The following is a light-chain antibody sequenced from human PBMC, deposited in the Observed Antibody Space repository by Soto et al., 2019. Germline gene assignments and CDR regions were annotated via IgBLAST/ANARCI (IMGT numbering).Light chain of an antibody. V-gene: IGLV2-14*01. CDR2: EVT. CDR1: SSDVGGYNY. J-gene: IGLJ2*01. CDR3: SSYTAINTVT. Sequence: QSALTQPASVSGSPGQSITISCTGTSSDVGGYNYVSWYQQHPGKGPKLMIYEVTNRPSGVSFRFSGSKSGNTASLTISGLQAEYEADYYCSSYTAINTVTVGGGTKLTVL.